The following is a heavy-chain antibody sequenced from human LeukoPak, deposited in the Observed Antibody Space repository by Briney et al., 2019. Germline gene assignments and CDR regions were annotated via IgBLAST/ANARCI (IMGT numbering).Heavy chain of an antibody. Sequence: GGSLRLPCAASGFTLTSYAMSWVRQAPGKGLEWVSYISSSGSTIYYADSVKGRFTISRDNAKNSLYLQMNSLRAEDTAVYYCASYGDYPLRYWGQGTLVTVSS. J-gene: IGHJ4*02. CDR2: ISSSGSTI. CDR3: ASYGDYPLRY. CDR1: GFTLTSYA. D-gene: IGHD4-17*01. V-gene: IGHV3-48*04.